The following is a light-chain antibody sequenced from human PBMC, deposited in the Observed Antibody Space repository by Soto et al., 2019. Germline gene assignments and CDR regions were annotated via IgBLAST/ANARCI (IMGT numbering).Light chain of an antibody. CDR3: QQYGSSPLT. Sequence: EIVLTQSPGTLSLSPGERATLSCRASQSVSSTYLAWYQQKPGQAPRLLIYAASSRATGIPDRFSGSGSGTEFTLTISRLEPEDFAVYYCQQYGSSPLTFGGGTKVDIK. J-gene: IGKJ4*01. CDR1: QSVSSTY. CDR2: AAS. V-gene: IGKV3-20*01.